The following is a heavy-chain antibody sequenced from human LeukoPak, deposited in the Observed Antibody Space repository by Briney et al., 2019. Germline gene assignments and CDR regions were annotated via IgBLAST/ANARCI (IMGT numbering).Heavy chain of an antibody. D-gene: IGHD6-13*01. CDR3: ARYKPYSSSWYFDY. V-gene: IGHV4-61*01. CDR1: GGSISSGSYY. CDR2: IYYSGST. Sequence: SQTLSLTCTVSGGSISSGSYYWSWIRQPPGKGLEWIGYIYYSGSTNYNPSLKSRVTISVDTSKNQFSLKLSSVTAADTAVYYCARYKPYSSSWYFDYWGQGTLVTVSS. J-gene: IGHJ4*02.